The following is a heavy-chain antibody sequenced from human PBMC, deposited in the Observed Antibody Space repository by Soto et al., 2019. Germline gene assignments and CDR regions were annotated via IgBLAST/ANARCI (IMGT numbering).Heavy chain of an antibody. D-gene: IGHD3-10*01. CDR3: ARGPYGSGSYLYY. J-gene: IGHJ4*02. CDR2: IYYSGNT. Sequence: SETLSLTCTVSGGSISSYYWSWIRQPPGKGLEWIGYIYYSGNTNYNPSLKSRVTTSVDTSKNQFSLKLSSVTAADTAVYYCARGPYGSGSYLYYWGQGTLVTVSS. V-gene: IGHV4-59*01. CDR1: GGSISSYY.